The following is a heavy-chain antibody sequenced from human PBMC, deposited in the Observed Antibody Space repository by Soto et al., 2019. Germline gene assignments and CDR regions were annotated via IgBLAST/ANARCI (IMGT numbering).Heavy chain of an antibody. D-gene: IGHD6-13*01. Sequence: QLQLQESGPGLVKPSETLSLTCTVSGGSISSSSYYWGWIRQAPGKGLEWIGTMYCSGSTYYNPSIKSRVTISVDTSKTQFSLRLSSVTAADTAVYYCATQRIGIAAAGPPVDWGQGTLVTVSS. J-gene: IGHJ4*02. V-gene: IGHV4-39*01. CDR3: ATQRIGIAAAGPPVD. CDR2: MYCSGST. CDR1: GGSISSSSYY.